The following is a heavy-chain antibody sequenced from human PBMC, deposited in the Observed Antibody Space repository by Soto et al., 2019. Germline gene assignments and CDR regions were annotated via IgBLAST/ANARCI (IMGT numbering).Heavy chain of an antibody. CDR3: VKDRSYSGWYGCFDY. Sequence: GGSLRLSCAASGFTFSTYAMSWVRQAPGKGLEWVSAISDSGHNTYYADSVKGRFTISRDNSKNTLYLQMNSLRAEDTAVYYCVKDRSYSGWYGCFDYWGQGTLVTVSS. CDR2: ISDSGHNT. V-gene: IGHV3-23*01. D-gene: IGHD6-19*01. J-gene: IGHJ4*02. CDR1: GFTFSTYA.